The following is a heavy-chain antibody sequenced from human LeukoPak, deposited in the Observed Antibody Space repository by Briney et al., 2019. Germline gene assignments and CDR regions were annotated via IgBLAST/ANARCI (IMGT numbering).Heavy chain of an antibody. V-gene: IGHV4-39*01. J-gene: IGHJ5*02. D-gene: IGHD3-3*01. CDR2: IYYSGST. CDR3: ARPPTIFGVAPGGFDP. Sequence: SETLSLTCTVSGGSISGSSYYWGWIRQPPGKGLEWIGSIYYSGSTYYNPSLKSRVTISVDTSKNQFSLKLSSVTAADTVVYCCARPPTIFGVAPGGFDPWGQGTLVTVSS. CDR1: GGSISGSSYY.